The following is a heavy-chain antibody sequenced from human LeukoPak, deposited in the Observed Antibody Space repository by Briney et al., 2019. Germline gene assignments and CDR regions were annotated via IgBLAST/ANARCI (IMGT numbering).Heavy chain of an antibody. CDR3: ARRFTMVRGVIPGYFDY. Sequence: KPSETLSLTCTVSGYSISSGYYWGWIRQPPGKGLEWIGEINHSGSTNYNPSLKSRVTISVDTSKNQFSLKLSSVTAADTAVYYCARRFTMVRGVIPGYFDYWGQGTLVTVSS. D-gene: IGHD3-10*01. J-gene: IGHJ4*02. V-gene: IGHV4-38-2*02. CDR1: GYSISSGYY. CDR2: INHSGST.